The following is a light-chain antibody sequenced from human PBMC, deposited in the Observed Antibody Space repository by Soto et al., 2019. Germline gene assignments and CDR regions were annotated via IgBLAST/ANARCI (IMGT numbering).Light chain of an antibody. Sequence: QAVLTQPPSVSAAPGQKVTISCSGSSSNIGNNYVSWYQQLPGTAPKLLIYENNKRPSGIPDRFSGSKSGTSATLGITGLQTGDEADYYCGTWDSSLSAGVFSGGTQLTVL. CDR2: ENN. V-gene: IGLV1-51*02. CDR1: SSNIGNNY. J-gene: IGLJ2*01. CDR3: GTWDSSLSAGV.